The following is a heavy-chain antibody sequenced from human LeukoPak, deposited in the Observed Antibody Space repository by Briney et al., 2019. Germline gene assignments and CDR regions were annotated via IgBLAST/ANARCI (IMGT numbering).Heavy chain of an antibody. CDR2: INPNSGGT. CDR1: GYTFTGYY. Sequence: ASVKVSCKASGYTFTGYYMHWVRQAPGQGLEWMGWINPNSGGTNYAQKFQGRATMTRDTSISTAYMELSRLRSDDTAVYYCARAPWSSSSVWVYWGQGTLVTVSS. J-gene: IGHJ4*02. D-gene: IGHD6-6*01. CDR3: ARAPWSSSSVWVY. V-gene: IGHV1-2*02.